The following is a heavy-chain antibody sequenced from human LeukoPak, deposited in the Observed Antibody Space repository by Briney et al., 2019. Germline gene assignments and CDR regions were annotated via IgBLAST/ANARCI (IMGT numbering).Heavy chain of an antibody. CDR1: GYTFTSYG. CDR2: ISAYNGNT. CDR3: ARGITIFGVVIPDAFDI. Sequence: ASVKVSCKASGYTFTSYGISWVRQAPGQGLEWMGWISAYNGNTNYAQKLQGRVTMTTDTSTSTAYMELRSLRSDDTAVYYCARGITIFGVVIPDAFDIWGQGTMVTVSS. D-gene: IGHD3-3*01. V-gene: IGHV1-18*01. J-gene: IGHJ3*02.